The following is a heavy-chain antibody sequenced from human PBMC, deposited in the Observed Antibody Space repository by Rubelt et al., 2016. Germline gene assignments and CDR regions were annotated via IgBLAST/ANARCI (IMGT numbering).Heavy chain of an antibody. CDR3: ARDLVGVVITTHDAFDI. CDR2: IIPIFGTA. J-gene: IGHJ3*02. CDR1: GGTFSSYA. V-gene: IGHV1-69*06. D-gene: IGHD3-22*01. Sequence: QVQLVQSGAEVKKPGSSVKVSCKASGGTFSSYAISWVRQAPGQGLEWMGGIIPIFGTANYAQKFQGRVPITPDKSTSTAYMELSSLRSEDTAVYYCARDLVGVVITTHDAFDIWGQGTMVTVSS.